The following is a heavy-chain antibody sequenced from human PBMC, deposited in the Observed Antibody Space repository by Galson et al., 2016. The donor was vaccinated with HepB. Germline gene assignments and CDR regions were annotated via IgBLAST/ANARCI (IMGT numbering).Heavy chain of an antibody. CDR2: IDSRTPTT. CDR3: TVWMSHHIDY. V-gene: IGHV3-23*01. CDR1: GFRFSSYT. J-gene: IGHJ4*02. D-gene: IGHD3-16*01. Sequence: SLRLSCAASGFRFSSYTMNWVRQAPGKGLEWVATIDSRTPTTHYADSVRGRFTISRDNSKDTAYLQMISRTAEDTATYCCTVWMSHHIDYWGQGTLVTVSS.